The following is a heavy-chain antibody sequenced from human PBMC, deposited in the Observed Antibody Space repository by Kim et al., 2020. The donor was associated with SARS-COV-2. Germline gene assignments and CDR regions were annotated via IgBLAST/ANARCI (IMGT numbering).Heavy chain of an antibody. CDR2: HRGST. V-gene: IGHV4-34*01. Sequence: HRGSTKNNLSLESRVAISLDTSKNHFSLKLSSVTAADTAVYYCARIWDYWGQGTLVTVSS. J-gene: IGHJ4*02. CDR3: ARIWDY.